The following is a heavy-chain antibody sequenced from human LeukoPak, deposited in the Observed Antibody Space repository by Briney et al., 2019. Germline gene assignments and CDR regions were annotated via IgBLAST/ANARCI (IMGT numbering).Heavy chain of an antibody. CDR2: IYHSGST. D-gene: IGHD1-1*01. Sequence: SETLSLTCTVSGYSISSNFYWGWIRQSPAKGLEWIGSIYHSGSTYYNPSLKNRITISVDTSTNQFSLKLISVTASDTAMYYCARDVHIYGNAFGVWGQGTMVTVSS. CDR1: GYSISSNFY. CDR3: ARDVHIYGNAFGV. J-gene: IGHJ3*01. V-gene: IGHV4-38-2*02.